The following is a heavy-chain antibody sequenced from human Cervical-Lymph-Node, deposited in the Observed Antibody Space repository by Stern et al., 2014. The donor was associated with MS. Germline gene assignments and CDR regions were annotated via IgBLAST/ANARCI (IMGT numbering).Heavy chain of an antibody. V-gene: IGHV1-2*04. CDR1: GYTFTGYY. Sequence: VQLVESGAEVKKPGASVKVSCKASGYTFTGYYMHWVRQAPGQGLEWMGWINPNSGGTNYAQKFQGWVTMTRATSISPAYMELGSLRSDDTAVYYWARDGIAGRPGYYFDYWGQGTLVTVSS. CDR2: INPNSGGT. CDR3: ARDGIAGRPGYYFDY. J-gene: IGHJ4*02. D-gene: IGHD2-21*01.